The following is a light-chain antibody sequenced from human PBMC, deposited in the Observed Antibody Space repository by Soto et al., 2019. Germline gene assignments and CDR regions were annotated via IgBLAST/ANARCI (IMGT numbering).Light chain of an antibody. CDR3: CSYADTSTFWVV. J-gene: IGLJ3*02. CDR1: SSDFGGYNV. Sequence: QSVLTQPASVSGSPGQSITISCSGTSSDFGGYNVVSWYQQHPGKAPKLIIYEGTKRPSGVSNRFSGSKSSNAASLTISGLQTEDEADYYCCSYADTSTFWVVFGGGTQLTVL. V-gene: IGLV2-23*03. CDR2: EGT.